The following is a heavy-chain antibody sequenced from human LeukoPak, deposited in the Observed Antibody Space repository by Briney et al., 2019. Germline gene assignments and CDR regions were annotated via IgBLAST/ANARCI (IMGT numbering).Heavy chain of an antibody. CDR2: IYYSGST. CDR1: GGSISSGDYY. J-gene: IGHJ6*03. Sequence: SETLSLTCTVSGGSISSGDYYWSWIRQPPGKGPEWIGYIYYSGSTYYNPSPKSRVTISVDTSKNQFSLKLSSVTAADTAVYYCARVYCSSTSCFHYYYYMDVWGKGTTVTVSS. V-gene: IGHV4-30-4*08. D-gene: IGHD2-2*01. CDR3: ARVYCSSTSCFHYYYYMDV.